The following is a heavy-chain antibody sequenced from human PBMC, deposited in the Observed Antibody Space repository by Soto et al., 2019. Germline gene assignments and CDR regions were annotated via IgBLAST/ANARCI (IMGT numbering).Heavy chain of an antibody. D-gene: IGHD2-21*02. CDR3: ARLPKGSLVTA. CDR2: ISSSSDNT. J-gene: IGHJ4*02. Sequence: LVESGGGLVYPGGSLRLSCVASGFSFSDYGMNWVRQAPGKGLQWVSYISSSSDNTYYADSVKGRFTVSRDNAKKALFLQMNRLRDDDTATYYCARLPKGSLVTAWGQGTRVTVSS. V-gene: IGHV3-48*02. CDR1: GFSFSDYG.